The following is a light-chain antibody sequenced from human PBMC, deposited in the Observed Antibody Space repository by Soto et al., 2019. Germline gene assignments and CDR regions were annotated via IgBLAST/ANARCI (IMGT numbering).Light chain of an antibody. CDR3: QQFDTLLT. V-gene: IGKV1-33*01. Sequence: DIQMTQSPSSLSASVGDSVTITCQASQDIRIYLSWYQQKPGKAPKLLIYDASNLATGVPSRFRGSGSGTDFTFTISSLQPEDIATYYCQQFDTLLTFGQGTRLEIK. J-gene: IGKJ5*01. CDR1: QDIRIY. CDR2: DAS.